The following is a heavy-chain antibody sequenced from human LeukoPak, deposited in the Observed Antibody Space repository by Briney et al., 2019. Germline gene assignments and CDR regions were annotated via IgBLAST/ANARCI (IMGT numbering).Heavy chain of an antibody. V-gene: IGHV1-2*06. CDR1: GYTFTGYY. CDR3: ARNYVTATLVDFDY. CDR2: INPNSGGT. D-gene: IGHD2-21*02. Sequence: ASVKVSCKASGYTFTGYYMHWVRQAPGQGLEWMGRINPNSGGTNYAQKFQGRVTMTRDTSTSTAYMELSRLRSDDTAVYYCARNYVTATLVDFDYWGQGTLVTVSS. J-gene: IGHJ4*02.